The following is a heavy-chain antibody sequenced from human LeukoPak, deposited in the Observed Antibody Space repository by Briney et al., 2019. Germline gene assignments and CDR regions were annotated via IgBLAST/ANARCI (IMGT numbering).Heavy chain of an antibody. D-gene: IGHD5-12*01. CDR2: IYYSGST. Sequence: PSETLSLTCTVSGGSISSYYWSWIRQPPGKGLEWIGYIYYSGSTSYNPSLKSRVTISVDTSKNQFSLKLSSVTAADTAVYYCARGWAGGYAPGFYYYYGMDVWGQGTTVTVSS. CDR3: ARGWAGGYAPGFYYYYGMDV. J-gene: IGHJ6*02. V-gene: IGHV4-59*01. CDR1: GGSISSYY.